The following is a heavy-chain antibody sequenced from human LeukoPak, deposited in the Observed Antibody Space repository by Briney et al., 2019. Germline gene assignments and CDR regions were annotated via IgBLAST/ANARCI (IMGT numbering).Heavy chain of an antibody. J-gene: IGHJ3*02. V-gene: IGHV4-34*01. CDR3: ARPYSSSWYGRDAFDI. Sequence: SETLSLTCAVYGGSFSGYYWSWIRQPPGKGLEWIGEINHSGSTNYNPSLKSRVTISVDTSKNQFSLKLSSVTAADTAVYYCARPYSSSWYGRDAFDIWGQGTMVTVSS. D-gene: IGHD6-13*01. CDR2: INHSGST. CDR1: GGSFSGYY.